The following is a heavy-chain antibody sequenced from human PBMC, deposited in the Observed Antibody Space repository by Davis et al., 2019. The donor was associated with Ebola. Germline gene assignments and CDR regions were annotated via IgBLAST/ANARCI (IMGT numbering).Heavy chain of an antibody. CDR2: TSYSENT. Sequence: MPGGSLRLSCTVSGGSISSSSYYWGWIRQPPGKGLEWIGETSYSENTNYNPSLKSRVTISIDTSRNQFSLRLTSVTAADTGVYYCARGRDAYKTGLDWGQGTLVTVAS. J-gene: IGHJ4*02. V-gene: IGHV4-39*01. D-gene: IGHD5-24*01. CDR3: ARGRDAYKTGLD. CDR1: GGSISSSSYY.